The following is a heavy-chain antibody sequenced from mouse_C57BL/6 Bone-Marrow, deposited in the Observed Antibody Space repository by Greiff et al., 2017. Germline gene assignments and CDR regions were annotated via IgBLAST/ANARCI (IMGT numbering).Heavy chain of an antibody. D-gene: IGHD2-1*01. CDR1: GYAFSSSW. J-gene: IGHJ3*01. Sequence: QVQLQQSGPELVKPGASVKISCKASGYAFSSSWMNWVKQRPGKGLEWIGRIYPGDGDTNYNGKFKGKARLTADKSSSAAYMQLSSLTSEDSAVYFCASRLRFAYWGQGTLVTVSA. V-gene: IGHV1-82*01. CDR3: ASRLRFAY. CDR2: IYPGDGDT.